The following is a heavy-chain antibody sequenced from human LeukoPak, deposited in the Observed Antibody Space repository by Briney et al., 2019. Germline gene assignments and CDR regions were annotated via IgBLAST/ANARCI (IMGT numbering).Heavy chain of an antibody. CDR2: ISAYNGNT. J-gene: IGHJ4*02. Sequence: ASVKVSCKAFGYTFTSYGISWVRQAPGQGLEWMGWISAYNGNTNYAQKLQGRVTMTRDTSISTAYMELSRLRSDDTAVYYCARNPSQERYQAYYFDYWGQGTLVTVSS. V-gene: IGHV1-18*01. D-gene: IGHD2-2*01. CDR3: ARNPSQERYQAYYFDY. CDR1: GYTFTSYG.